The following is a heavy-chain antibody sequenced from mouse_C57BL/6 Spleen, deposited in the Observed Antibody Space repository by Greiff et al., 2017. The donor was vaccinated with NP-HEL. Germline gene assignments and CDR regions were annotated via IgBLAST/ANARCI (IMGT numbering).Heavy chain of an antibody. Sequence: EVMLVESAGGLVQPGSSMKLSCTASGFTFSDYYMAWVRQVPEKGLEWVANINYDGSSTYYLDSLKSRFIISRDNAKNILYLQMSSLKSEDTATYYCARGDSSGYGGIYYYAMDYWGQGTSVTVSS. J-gene: IGHJ4*01. D-gene: IGHD3-2*02. CDR1: GFTFSDYY. CDR2: INYDGSST. V-gene: IGHV5-16*01. CDR3: ARGDSSGYGGIYYYAMDY.